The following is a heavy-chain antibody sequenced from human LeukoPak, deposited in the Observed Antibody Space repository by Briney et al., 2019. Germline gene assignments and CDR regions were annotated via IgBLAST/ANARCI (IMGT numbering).Heavy chain of an antibody. V-gene: IGHV1-2*02. Sequence: GASVKVSCTASGYTFTGYYIHWVRQAPGQGLEWMGWINPNSGFTVYAQKFQGRVTMTRDTSISTAYMVVRRLGSDDTAVYYCAPTSEAYTSNWNVWGQGTLVTVSS. J-gene: IGHJ4*02. CDR2: INPNSGFT. CDR3: APTSEAYTSNWNV. CDR1: GYTFTGYY. D-gene: IGHD1-20*01.